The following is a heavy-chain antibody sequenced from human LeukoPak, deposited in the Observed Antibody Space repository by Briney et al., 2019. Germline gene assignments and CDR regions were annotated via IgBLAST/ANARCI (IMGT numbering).Heavy chain of an antibody. D-gene: IGHD6-19*01. J-gene: IGHJ5*02. V-gene: IGHV3-33*01. CDR3: ARGAVAGGFDP. CDR1: GFTFSSYG. CDR2: IWYDGSNK. Sequence: PGGSLRLSCAASGFTFSSYGMPWVRQAPGKGLEWVAVIWYDGSNKYYADSVKGRFTISRDNSKNTLYLQMNSLRAEDTAVYYCARGAVAGGFDPWGQGTLVTVSS.